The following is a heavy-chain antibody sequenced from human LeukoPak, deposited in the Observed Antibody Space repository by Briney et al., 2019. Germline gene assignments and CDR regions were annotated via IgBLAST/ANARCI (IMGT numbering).Heavy chain of an antibody. V-gene: IGHV3-7*01. Sequence: PGGSLRLSCAASGFTFGSYWMSWVRQAPGKGLEWVANIKQDESEKYLVDSVKGRFTISRDNAKNSLYLQMDSLRAEDTAVYYCASVTQTTFGYYFDYWGQGTLVTVSS. CDR1: GFTFGSYW. CDR3: ASVTQTTFGYYFDY. J-gene: IGHJ4*02. D-gene: IGHD3-16*01. CDR2: IKQDESEK.